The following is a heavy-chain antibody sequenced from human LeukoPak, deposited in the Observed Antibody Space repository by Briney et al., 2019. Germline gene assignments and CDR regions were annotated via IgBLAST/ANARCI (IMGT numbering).Heavy chain of an antibody. D-gene: IGHD1-7*01. Sequence: SETLSLTCTVSGGSISSYYWSWIRQPPGKGLEWIGYIYYSGSTNYNPSLKSRVTISVDTSKNQFSLKLSSVTAADTAVYYCARDQVELWDNWFDPWGQGTLVTVSS. V-gene: IGHV4-59*12. CDR3: ARDQVELWDNWFDP. J-gene: IGHJ5*02. CDR2: IYYSGST. CDR1: GGSISSYY.